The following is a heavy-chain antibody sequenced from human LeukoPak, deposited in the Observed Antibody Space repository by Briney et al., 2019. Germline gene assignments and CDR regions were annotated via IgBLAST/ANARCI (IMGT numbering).Heavy chain of an antibody. CDR2: IYPGDSDT. J-gene: IGHJ4*02. D-gene: IGHD2-2*01. V-gene: IGHV5-51*01. CDR3: ASSLVVPAAIRPYYFDY. CDR1: GYSFTSYW. Sequence: GESLKISCQGSGYSFTSYWIGWVRQMPGKGLEWMGIIYPGDSDTRYSPSFQGQVTISADKSISTAYLQWSSLKASDTAMYYCASSLVVPAAIRPYYFDYWGQGTLVTVSS.